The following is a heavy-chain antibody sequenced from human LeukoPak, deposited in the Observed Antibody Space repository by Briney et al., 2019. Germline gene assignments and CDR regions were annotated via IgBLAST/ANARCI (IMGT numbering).Heavy chain of an antibody. J-gene: IGHJ4*02. CDR2: ICYSGNT. Sequence: SQTLSLTCTVSGDPISSGGYYWNWIRQHPGKGLEWIGYICYSGNTYYNPSLMSRITISVDTSKNQFSLKLFSVTAADTAVYYCARSSSWFHFDYWGQGTLVTVSS. CDR1: GDPISSGGYY. CDR3: ARSSSWFHFDY. D-gene: IGHD6-13*01. V-gene: IGHV4-31*03.